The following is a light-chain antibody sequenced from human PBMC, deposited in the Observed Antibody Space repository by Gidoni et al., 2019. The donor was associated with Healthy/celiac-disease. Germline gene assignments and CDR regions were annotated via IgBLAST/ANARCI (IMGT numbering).Light chain of an antibody. CDR3: QQYNNGPRT. V-gene: IGKV3-15*01. CDR1: QSIGTN. Sequence: DILMTQSPATLSVSPGDRVTLSCRASQSIGTNFAWYQQSTGQAPRLLIAGASTRATGVSARVSGSGSGTEFTLSIKSLQSEDFAGYYCQQYNNGPRTFGQGTKVEIK. CDR2: GAS. J-gene: IGKJ1*01.